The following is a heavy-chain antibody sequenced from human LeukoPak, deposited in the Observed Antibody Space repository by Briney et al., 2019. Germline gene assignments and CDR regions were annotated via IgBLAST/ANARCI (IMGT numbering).Heavy chain of an antibody. CDR1: GFTVSSND. CDR3: ARDRPGDGYFDY. CDR2: IYSGGNT. D-gene: IGHD3-10*01. J-gene: IGHJ4*02. V-gene: IGHV3-66*01. Sequence: PGGSLRLSCAASGFTVSSNDMTWVRQSPGKGLEWVSIIYSGGNTYYADSVKGGFTISRDNSKNTLYLQMNSLRAEDTAVFYCARDRPGDGYFDYWGQGTLVTVSS.